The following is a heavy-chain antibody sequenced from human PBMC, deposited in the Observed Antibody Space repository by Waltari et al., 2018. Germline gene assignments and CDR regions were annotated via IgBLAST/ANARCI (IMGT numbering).Heavy chain of an antibody. D-gene: IGHD3-22*01. CDR1: GGSMHGYY. Sequence: QLQLQESGPGLVKPSETLSLTCTVSGGSMHGYYWGWIRQSPGKGLECIGSVFYTGTTYYKPSLKSRLTISIDTYKNQFSLRLASVTAADTAVYYCARHNSGYYTPHDYWGQGTQVTVSS. CDR2: VFYTGTT. V-gene: IGHV4-39*01. CDR3: ARHNSGYYTPHDY. J-gene: IGHJ4*02.